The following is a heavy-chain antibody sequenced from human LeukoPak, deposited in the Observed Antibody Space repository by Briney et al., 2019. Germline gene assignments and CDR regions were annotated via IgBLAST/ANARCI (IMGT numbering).Heavy chain of an antibody. CDR3: AKDMDDSGSYSDY. CDR1: GFTFDDYA. Sequence: PGRSLRLSCAASGFTFDDYAMHWVRQAPGKGLEWVSGISWNSGSIGYADSVKGRFTISRDNAKNSLYLQMNSLRAEDTALYYCAKDMDDSGSYSDYWGQGTLVTVSS. V-gene: IGHV3-9*01. CDR2: ISWNSGSI. D-gene: IGHD1-26*01. J-gene: IGHJ4*02.